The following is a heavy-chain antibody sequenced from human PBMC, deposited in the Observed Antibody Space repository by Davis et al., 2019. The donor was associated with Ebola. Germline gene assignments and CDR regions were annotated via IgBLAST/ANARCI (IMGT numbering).Heavy chain of an antibody. Sequence: ASVKVSCTVSGYIISEISMHWVRQAPGGGLEWMGGFDPEDGEPVYAQKFQGRITMTDDTSTDTAYMELRSLRSDDTAVYYCARDEGTGTRGPWGQGTLVTVSS. V-gene: IGHV1-24*01. J-gene: IGHJ5*02. CDR2: FDPEDGEP. D-gene: IGHD1-7*01. CDR3: ARDEGTGTRGP. CDR1: GYIISEIS.